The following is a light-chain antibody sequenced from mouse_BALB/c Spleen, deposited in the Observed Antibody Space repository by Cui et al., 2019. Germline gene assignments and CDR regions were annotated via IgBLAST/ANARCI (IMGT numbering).Light chain of an antibody. V-gene: IGKV4-61*01. CDR3: QQYHSYPRT. J-gene: IGKJ1*01. CDR2: RTS. CDR1: SRVSY. Sequence: QIVLTQSPAIMSASPGEKVTISCTASSRVSYMYWYNHKPGSSPKPWIYRTSNLASGVPARFSGSGSGTSYSLTISSMEAEDAATYYCQQYHSYPRTFGGGTKLEIK.